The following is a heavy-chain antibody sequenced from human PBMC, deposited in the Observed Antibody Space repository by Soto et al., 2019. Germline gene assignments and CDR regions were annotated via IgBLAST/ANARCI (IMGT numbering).Heavy chain of an antibody. CDR3: ARERGGYGLFDS. V-gene: IGHV4-30-2*01. Sequence: SETLSLTCTVSGGSISNAAYSWSWIRQPPGKGLEWIGYIYPSGMPFYNPSLRSRVTISIDRTNDQFSLNLKSVTAADTAVYYCARERGGYGLFDSWGQGTLVTVSS. CDR1: GGSISNAAYS. J-gene: IGHJ4*02. D-gene: IGHD5-18*01. CDR2: IYPSGMP.